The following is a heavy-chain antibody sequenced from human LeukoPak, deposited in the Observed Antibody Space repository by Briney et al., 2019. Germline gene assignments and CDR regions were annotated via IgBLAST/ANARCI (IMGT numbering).Heavy chain of an antibody. D-gene: IGHD1/OR15-1a*01. CDR2: ISSSSGSM. CDR1: GFTFSSYS. CDR3: AKRNSNHFFDY. J-gene: IGHJ4*02. Sequence: GGSLRLSCAASGFTFSSYSMNWVRQAPGKGLEWVSYISSSSGSMFYADSVKGRFTISRDDSKNMLYLQMNSLRAEDTAVYYCAKRNSNHFFDYWGQGTLVTV. V-gene: IGHV3-48*01.